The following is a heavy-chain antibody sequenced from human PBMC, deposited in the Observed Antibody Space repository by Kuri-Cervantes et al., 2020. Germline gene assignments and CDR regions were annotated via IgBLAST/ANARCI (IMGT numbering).Heavy chain of an antibody. CDR1: GVIFNTYW. D-gene: IGHD6-13*01. CDR2: INQDGSEK. CDR3: AKDLRSSSWYDYYYYYVMDV. Sequence: GGSLRLSCAASGVIFNTYWMSWVRQAPGKGLEWVANINQDGSEKYYADSVKGRFTISRDNSKNTLYLQMNSLRAEDTAVYYCAKDLRSSSWYDYYYYYVMDVWGQGTTVTVSS. J-gene: IGHJ6*02. V-gene: IGHV3-7*01.